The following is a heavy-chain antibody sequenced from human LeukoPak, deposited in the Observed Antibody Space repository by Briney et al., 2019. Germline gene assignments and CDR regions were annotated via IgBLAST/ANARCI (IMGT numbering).Heavy chain of an antibody. CDR2: ISAYNGNT. J-gene: IGHJ6*03. CDR3: ASSKWSAGGNYYNYMDV. CDR1: GYTFTGYY. D-gene: IGHD6-13*01. Sequence: SVKVSCKASGYTFTGYYMHWVRQAPGQGLEWMGWISAYNGNTHYAQKLQGRVTMTTDTSTSTAYMELRSLRSDDTAVYYCASSKWSAGGNYYNYMDVWGKGTTVTVSS. V-gene: IGHV1-18*04.